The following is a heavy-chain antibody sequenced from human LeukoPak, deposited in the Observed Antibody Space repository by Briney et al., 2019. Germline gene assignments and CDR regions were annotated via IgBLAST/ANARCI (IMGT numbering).Heavy chain of an antibody. CDR2: IYSGGST. CDR1: GFTVSSNY. V-gene: IGHV3-53*01. Sequence: GGSLRLSCAASGFTVSSNYMSWVRQAPGKGLEWVSVIYSGGSTYYADSVKGRFTISRDNSKNTLYLQMNSLRAEDTAVYYCARTLTGYYNFGYWGQGTLVTVSS. D-gene: IGHD3-9*01. J-gene: IGHJ4*02. CDR3: ARTLTGYYNFGY.